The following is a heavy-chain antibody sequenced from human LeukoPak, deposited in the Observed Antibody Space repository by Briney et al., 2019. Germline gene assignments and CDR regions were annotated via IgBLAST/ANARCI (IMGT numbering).Heavy chain of an antibody. CDR3: ARVPLAAGYEYYFDY. V-gene: IGHV3-48*04. D-gene: IGHD6-13*01. J-gene: IGHJ4*02. CDR1: GFTFSSYS. Sequence: PGGSLRLSCAASGFTFSSYSMNWVRQAPGKGLEWVSYISSSSSTIYYADSVKGRFTISRDNAKNSLYLQMNSLRAEDTAVYYCARVPLAAGYEYYFDYWGQGTLVTVSS. CDR2: ISSSSSTI.